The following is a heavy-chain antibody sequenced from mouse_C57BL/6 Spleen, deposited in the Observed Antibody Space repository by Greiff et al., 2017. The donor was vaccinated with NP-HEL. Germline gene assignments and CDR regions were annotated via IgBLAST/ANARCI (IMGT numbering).Heavy chain of an antibody. CDR2: IYPGSGNT. CDR1: GYTFTDYY. D-gene: IGHD2-14*01. J-gene: IGHJ3*01. V-gene: IGHV1-76*01. Sequence: QVQLQQSGAELVRPGASVKLSCKASGYTFTDYYINWVKQRPGQGLEWIARIYPGSGNTYYNEKFKGKATLTAEKSSSTAYMQLSSLTSEDSAVYFCAREGYGVPFAYWGQGTLVTVSA. CDR3: AREGYGVPFAY.